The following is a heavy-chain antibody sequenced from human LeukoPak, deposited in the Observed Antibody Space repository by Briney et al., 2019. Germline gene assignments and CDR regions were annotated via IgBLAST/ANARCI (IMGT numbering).Heavy chain of an antibody. CDR3: AGDITMVRGVIIN. CDR2: INSDGSTT. V-gene: IGHV3-74*01. J-gene: IGHJ4*02. CDR1: GFTFSSYW. Sequence: GGSLRLSCAASGFTFSSYWMHWVRQAPGEGLVWVSRINSDGSTTTYADSVKGRITISRDNAKNTLYLQMNSLRAEDTAVYYCAGDITMVRGVIINWGQGTLVTVSS. D-gene: IGHD3-10*01.